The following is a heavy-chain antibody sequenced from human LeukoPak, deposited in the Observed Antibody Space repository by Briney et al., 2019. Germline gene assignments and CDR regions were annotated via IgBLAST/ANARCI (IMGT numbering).Heavy chain of an antibody. Sequence: AETLSLTCTVSGGSISSHYWSWLRQPPGKGLEWIGYIYYRGSTNYNPSLKSRVTISVDTSTNQFSLKLSSVTAADTAVYYCARTAGSDWFDPWGQGTLVTVSS. J-gene: IGHJ5*02. CDR1: GGSISSHY. V-gene: IGHV4-59*08. CDR2: IYYRGST. CDR3: ARTAGSDWFDP. D-gene: IGHD6-25*01.